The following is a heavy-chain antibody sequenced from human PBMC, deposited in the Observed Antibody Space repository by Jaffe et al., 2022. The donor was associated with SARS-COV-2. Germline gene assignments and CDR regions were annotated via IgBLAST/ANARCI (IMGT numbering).Heavy chain of an antibody. Sequence: EVQLVASGGGLVQPGGSLRLSCAASGFSVSSDYMHWVRQAPGKGLEWVSVIYSGGGTYYADSVKGRFTISRDNSKNTLYLQMNSLRLEDTAVYYCARHDWFDPWGQGTLVTVSS. CDR3: ARHDWFDP. CDR2: IYSGGGT. V-gene: IGHV3-66*02. J-gene: IGHJ5*02. CDR1: GFSVSSDY.